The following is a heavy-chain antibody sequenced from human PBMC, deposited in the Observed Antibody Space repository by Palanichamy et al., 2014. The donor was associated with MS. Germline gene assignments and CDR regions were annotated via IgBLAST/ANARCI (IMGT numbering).Heavy chain of an antibody. CDR1: GFTFSNYV. Sequence: EVQLLEVWGRAWHSRGGPVRLSCVASGFTFSNYVMSWVRQAPGKGLEWVSTSGSGGNTYYADSVKGRFTISRDNSKNMLYLQMNSLRAEDTAVYYCAKRCSSTSCKGYYFDYWGQGALVTVSS. V-gene: IGHV3-23*01. D-gene: IGHD2-2*01. CDR2: SGSGGNT. J-gene: IGHJ4*02. CDR3: AKRCSSTSCKGYYFDY.